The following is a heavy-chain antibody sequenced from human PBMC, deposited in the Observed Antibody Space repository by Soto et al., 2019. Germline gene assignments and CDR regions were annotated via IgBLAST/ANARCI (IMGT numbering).Heavy chain of an antibody. CDR3: ARDSPLHCSGGSCYSGSYWFDP. D-gene: IGHD2-15*01. CDR1: GGTFSSYT. Sequence: QVQLVQSGAEVKKPGSSVKVSCKASGGTFSSYTISWVRQAPGQGLEWMGRIIPILGIANYAQKFQGRVTITADKSTSTAYMELSSLRSEDTAVYYCARDSPLHCSGGSCYSGSYWFDPWGQGTLDTVSS. CDR2: IIPILGIA. V-gene: IGHV1-69*08. J-gene: IGHJ5*02.